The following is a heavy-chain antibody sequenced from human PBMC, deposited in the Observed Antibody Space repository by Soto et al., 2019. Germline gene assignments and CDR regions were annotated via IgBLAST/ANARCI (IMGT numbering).Heavy chain of an antibody. V-gene: IGHV3-33*01. D-gene: IGHD6-13*01. Sequence: QVQLVESGGGVVQPGRSLRLSCAASGFTFSSYGMHWVRQAPGKGLEWVAVIWYDGSKNYYADSVKGRFTISRDNSKNTLSMPMNRLRAEDPAVYFCTRWGIAAGDYWGQGTLVTVSS. J-gene: IGHJ4*02. CDR3: TRWGIAAGDY. CDR1: GFTFSSYG. CDR2: IWYDGSKN.